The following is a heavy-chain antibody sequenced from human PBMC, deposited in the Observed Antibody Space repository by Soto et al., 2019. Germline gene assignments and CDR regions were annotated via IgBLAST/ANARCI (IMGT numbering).Heavy chain of an antibody. CDR2: INLANGDT. Sequence: QVQLVQSGAEVKKPGASVRVSCRASGYTFPYFGIHWVRQAPGQSLEWMGSINLANGDTPYSQKFQGRVTITSDTSATTVYMEMVRLTSADTAVYYCARRVGDGQFDFWGQGTLITVSS. CDR1: GYTFPYFG. V-gene: IGHV1-3*01. CDR3: ARRVGDGQFDF. J-gene: IGHJ4*02. D-gene: IGHD1-26*01.